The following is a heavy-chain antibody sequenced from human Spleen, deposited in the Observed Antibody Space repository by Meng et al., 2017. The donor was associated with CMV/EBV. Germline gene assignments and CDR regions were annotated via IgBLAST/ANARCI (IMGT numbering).Heavy chain of an antibody. Sequence: GGSLRLSCAASGFTFSGYSMHWVRQAPGKGLEWVSAISGSGGSTYYADSVKGRFTISRDNSKNTLYLQMNSLRAEDTAVYYCAKDQDIVVVPAAPPYYYYGMDVWGQGTTVTVSS. V-gene: IGHV3-23*01. CDR2: ISGSGGST. CDR1: GFTFSGYS. J-gene: IGHJ6*02. D-gene: IGHD2-2*01. CDR3: AKDQDIVVVPAAPPYYYYGMDV.